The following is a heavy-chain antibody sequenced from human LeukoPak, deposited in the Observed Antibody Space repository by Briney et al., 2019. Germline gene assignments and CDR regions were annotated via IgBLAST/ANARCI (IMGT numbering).Heavy chain of an antibody. CDR2: ISGSGGST. V-gene: IGHV3-23*01. J-gene: IGHJ4*02. D-gene: IGHD2-2*01. CDR3: ARGMRQIVVVPAAIDL. CDR1: GFSFGNYA. Sequence: GGSLRLSCVPSGFSFGNYAMSWVRQAPGKGLEWVSSISGSGGSTHYVDSVKGRFTISRDKTKNTLYLQMNSLRAEDTAVYYCARGMRQIVVVPAAIDLWGQGTLVTVSS.